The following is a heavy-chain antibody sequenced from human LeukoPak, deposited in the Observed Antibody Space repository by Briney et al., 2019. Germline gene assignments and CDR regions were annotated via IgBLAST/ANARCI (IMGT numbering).Heavy chain of an antibody. CDR2: MYTSGST. D-gene: IGHD1-7*01. J-gene: IGHJ4*02. CDR1: GGSISSDD. Sequence: PSETLSLTCTVSGGSISSDDSCWSRDPLGKALEWIGYMYTSGSTNYNPYLKSRVTISVDTYNNQFSLKLSYATAADTAVYSCARLPGTTGSFLWGQGALVTVSS. CDR3: ARLPGTTGSFL. V-gene: IGHV4-4*09.